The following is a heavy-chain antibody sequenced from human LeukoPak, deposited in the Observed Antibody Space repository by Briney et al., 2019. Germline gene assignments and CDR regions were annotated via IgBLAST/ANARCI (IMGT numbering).Heavy chain of an antibody. CDR2: ISYDGSNK. D-gene: IGHD2-15*01. J-gene: IGHJ4*02. Sequence: GGSLRLSCAASGFTFSSYGMHWVRQAPGKGLEWVAVISYDGSNKYYADSVKGRFTISRDNSKNTLYLQMNSLRAEDTAVYYCARERVLVVVAATPWTIDYWGQGTLVTVSS. CDR3: ARERVLVVVAATPWTIDY. V-gene: IGHV3-30*19. CDR1: GFTFSSYG.